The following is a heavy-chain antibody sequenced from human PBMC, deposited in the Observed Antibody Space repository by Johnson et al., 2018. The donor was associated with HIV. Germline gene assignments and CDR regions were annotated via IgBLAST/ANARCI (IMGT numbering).Heavy chain of an antibody. V-gene: IGHV3-NL1*01. CDR2: IYSGGST. Sequence: QVQLVESGGGLVQPGGSLRLSCAASGFTFSSYGMHWVRQAPGKGLEWVSVIYSGGSTYYADSVKGRFTISRDNSKNTLYLQMNRLRAEDTAVYYCAKDQFSSPWGEAFDMWGQGTMVTVSS. D-gene: IGHD6-6*01. CDR1: GFTFSSYG. CDR3: AKDQFSSPWGEAFDM. J-gene: IGHJ3*02.